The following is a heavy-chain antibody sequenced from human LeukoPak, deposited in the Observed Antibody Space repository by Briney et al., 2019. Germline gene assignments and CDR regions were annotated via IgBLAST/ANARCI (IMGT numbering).Heavy chain of an antibody. V-gene: IGHV3-48*04. J-gene: IGHJ3*02. D-gene: IGHD5-24*01. Sequence: PGGSLRLSCAASGFTFSSYSMNWVRQAPGKGLEWVAFIRSSGSLIYYAESVKGRFTISRDNSRNSLYLQMNSLRVEDTAVYYCAKHGPSRSRNGGAFDIWGQGTMVTVSS. CDR1: GFTFSSYS. CDR2: IRSSGSLI. CDR3: AKHGPSRSRNGGAFDI.